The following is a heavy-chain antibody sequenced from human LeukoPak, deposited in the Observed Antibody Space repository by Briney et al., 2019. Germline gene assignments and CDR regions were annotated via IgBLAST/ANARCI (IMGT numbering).Heavy chain of an antibody. Sequence: ASVKVSCKASGYTFTSYAMHWVRQAPGQRLEWMGWINAGNGNTKYSQKFQGRVTITRDTSASTAYMELSSLRSEDTAVYYCAREKDSRYYGSGSYTFDYWGQGTLVTVSS. CDR3: AREKDSRYYGSGSYTFDY. D-gene: IGHD3-10*01. CDR1: GYTFTSYA. CDR2: INAGNGNT. J-gene: IGHJ4*02. V-gene: IGHV1-3*01.